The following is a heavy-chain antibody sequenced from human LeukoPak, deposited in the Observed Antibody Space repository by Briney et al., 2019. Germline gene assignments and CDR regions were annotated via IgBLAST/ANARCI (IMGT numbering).Heavy chain of an antibody. J-gene: IGHJ4*02. V-gene: IGHV3-53*01. CDR1: GFTGSNNY. Sequence: GGSLRLSCAASGFTGSNNYMSWVRQAPGKGLEWVSVISGGGNTNYADSVKGRFTISRDNSKNTLYLQMNSLRAEDTAVYYCVVFGDSNHWGQGTQVTVSS. D-gene: IGHD4-17*01. CDR3: VVFGDSNH. CDR2: ISGGGNT.